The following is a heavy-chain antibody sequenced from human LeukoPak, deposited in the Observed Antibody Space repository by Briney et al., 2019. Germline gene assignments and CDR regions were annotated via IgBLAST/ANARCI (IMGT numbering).Heavy chain of an antibody. CDR2: IKQDGSET. V-gene: IGHV3-7*01. Sequence: GGSLRLSCAASRFTLSDYWMSWVRQAPGKGLEWVANIKQDGSETYYVDSVKGRFTISRDNAKNSLSPQMNSLRAEDTAVYYCARQVGSGCPDNWGQGTLVTLSS. J-gene: IGHJ4*02. CDR3: ARQVGSGCPDN. CDR1: RFTLSDYW. D-gene: IGHD6-19*01.